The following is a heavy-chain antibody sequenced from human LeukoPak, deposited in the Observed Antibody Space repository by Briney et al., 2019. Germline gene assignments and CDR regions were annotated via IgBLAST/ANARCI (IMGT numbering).Heavy chain of an antibody. Sequence: PSETLSLTCTVSGGSISSYYWSWIRQPPGKGLEWIGYIYYSGSTNYNPSLKSRVTISVDTSKNQFSLKLSSVTAADMAVYYCARGGYSSSWRAPDYYYYYMDVWGKGTTVTISS. V-gene: IGHV4-59*01. D-gene: IGHD6-13*01. J-gene: IGHJ6*03. CDR3: ARGGYSSSWRAPDYYYYYMDV. CDR2: IYYSGST. CDR1: GGSISSYY.